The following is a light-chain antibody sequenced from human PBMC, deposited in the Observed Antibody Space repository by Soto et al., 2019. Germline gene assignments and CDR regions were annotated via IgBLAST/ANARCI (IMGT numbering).Light chain of an antibody. CDR2: LGS. Sequence: DIVMTQSPLSLPVTPGEPASISCRSSQSLLHSNGYNYLDWYLQKPGQSPQLLIYLGSNRASGVPERFSGSGSGTDFTLKISRVEAEDVGVYYCMQGLQTPWTFGQGTKVDIK. J-gene: IGKJ1*01. CDR1: QSLLHSNGYNY. CDR3: MQGLQTPWT. V-gene: IGKV2-28*01.